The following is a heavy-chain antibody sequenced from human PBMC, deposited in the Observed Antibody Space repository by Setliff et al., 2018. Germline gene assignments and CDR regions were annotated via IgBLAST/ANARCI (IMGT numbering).Heavy chain of an antibody. J-gene: IGHJ4*02. Sequence: SETLSLTCTVSGDSISDYYWTWIRQPPGKGLEWIGYIYYSGTTNYNPSLRSRVTMSIDTSKNHFSLELTSVTAADTAVYYCARAPVGDRNGLFDSWGQGTPVTVSS. CDR3: ARAPVGDRNGLFDS. CDR2: IYYSGTT. D-gene: IGHD6-19*01. CDR1: GDSISDYY. V-gene: IGHV4-59*08.